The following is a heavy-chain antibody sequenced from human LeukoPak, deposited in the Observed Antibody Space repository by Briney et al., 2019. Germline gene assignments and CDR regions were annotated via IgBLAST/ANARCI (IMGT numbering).Heavy chain of an antibody. J-gene: IGHJ4*02. CDR2: ISGSGGST. D-gene: IGHD2-15*01. Sequence: GGSLRLSCAASGFPFSSYAMSWVRQAPGKGLEWVSAISGSGGSTHYADSVKGRFTISRDNSKNTLYLQMNSLRAEDTAVYYCAPNRLYCSGGSCFDYWGQGTLVTVSS. CDR3: APNRLYCSGGSCFDY. CDR1: GFPFSSYA. V-gene: IGHV3-23*01.